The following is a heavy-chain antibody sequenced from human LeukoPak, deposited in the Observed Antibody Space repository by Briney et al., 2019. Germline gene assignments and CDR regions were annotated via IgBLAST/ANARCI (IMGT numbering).Heavy chain of an antibody. CDR1: GFTFSSYG. J-gene: IGHJ4*02. Sequence: GGSLRLSCAASGFTFSSYGMHWVRQAPGKGLEWVAVIWYDGSNKYYADSVKGRFTISRDNSKNTLYLQMNSLRAGDTAVYYCARDQPDYYDSSGYYSLFDYWGQGTLVTVSS. CDR2: IWYDGSNK. V-gene: IGHV3-33*01. D-gene: IGHD3-22*01. CDR3: ARDQPDYYDSSGYYSLFDY.